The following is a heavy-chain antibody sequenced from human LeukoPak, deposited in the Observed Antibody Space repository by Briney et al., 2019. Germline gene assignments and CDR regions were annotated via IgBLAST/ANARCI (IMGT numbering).Heavy chain of an antibody. Sequence: GGSLRLSCAASGFTFSSYAMHWVRQAPGKGLEWVAVISYDGSNKYYADSVEGRFTISRDNSKNTLYLQMNSLRAEDTAVYYCARNRIVGASNWFDPWGQGTLVTVSS. D-gene: IGHD1-26*01. CDR1: GFTFSSYA. CDR2: ISYDGSNK. V-gene: IGHV3-30-3*01. CDR3: ARNRIVGASNWFDP. J-gene: IGHJ5*02.